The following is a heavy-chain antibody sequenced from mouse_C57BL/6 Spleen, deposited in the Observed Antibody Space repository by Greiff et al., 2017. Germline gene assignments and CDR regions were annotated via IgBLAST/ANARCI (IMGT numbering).Heavy chain of an antibody. CDR3: AYYGSSYDFDY. Sequence: DVQLQESGAELVKPGASVKLSCTASGFNIKDYYMHWVKQRTEQGLEWIGRIDPEDGETKYDPKFKGKATITADTSSNTAYLQLSSLTSEETAVYYCAYYGSSYDFDYWGQGTTLTVSS. J-gene: IGHJ2*01. CDR1: GFNIKDYY. V-gene: IGHV14-2*01. CDR2: IDPEDGET. D-gene: IGHD1-1*01.